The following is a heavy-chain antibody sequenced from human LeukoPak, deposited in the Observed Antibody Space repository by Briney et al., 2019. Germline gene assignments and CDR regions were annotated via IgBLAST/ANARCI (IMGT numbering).Heavy chain of an antibody. CDR1: GFRVSSNH. D-gene: IGHD3-22*01. J-gene: IGHJ4*02. V-gene: IGHV3-53*01. CDR2: IYTGDVT. CDR3: ARERDYDTYIDY. Sequence: GGSLRLSCAVSGFRVSSNHMTWVRQAPGKGLEWVSLIYTGDVTYYADSVKGRFSISTDNSKNILYLQMDSLTAEDTALYYCARERDYDTYIDYWGQGTLVTVSS.